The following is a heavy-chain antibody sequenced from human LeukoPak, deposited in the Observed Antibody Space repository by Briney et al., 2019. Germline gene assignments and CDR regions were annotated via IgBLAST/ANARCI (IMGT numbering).Heavy chain of an antibody. CDR1: GGSISSYY. D-gene: IGHD6-13*01. CDR2: IYYSGST. CDR3: ARGGSSWYFNWFDP. J-gene: IGHJ5*02. Sequence: SETLSLTCTVSGGSISSYYWSWIRQPPGKGLEWIGYIYYSGSTNYNLSLKSRVTISVDTSKNQFSLKLSSVTAADTAVYYCARGGSSWYFNWFDPWGQGTLVTVSS. V-gene: IGHV4-59*01.